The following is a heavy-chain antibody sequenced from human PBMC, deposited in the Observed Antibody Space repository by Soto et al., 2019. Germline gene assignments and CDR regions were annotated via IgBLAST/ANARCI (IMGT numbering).Heavy chain of an antibody. D-gene: IGHD6-6*01. CDR3: ARGEYSSSSRGALFDY. CDR2: IKQDGSEK. Sequence: GGSLRLSCAASGFTFSSYWMSWVRQAPGKGLEWVANIKQDGSEKYYVDSVKGRFTISRDNAKNSLYLQMNSLRAEDTAVYYCARGEYSSSSRGALFDYWGQGTLVTVSS. J-gene: IGHJ4*02. CDR1: GFTFSSYW. V-gene: IGHV3-7*04.